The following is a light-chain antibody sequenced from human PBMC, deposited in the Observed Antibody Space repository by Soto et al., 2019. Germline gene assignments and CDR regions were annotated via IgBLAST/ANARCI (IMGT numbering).Light chain of an antibody. CDR3: SSYTSSSTPLF. CDR1: SSDVGGYNY. CDR2: DVS. V-gene: IGLV2-14*01. J-gene: IGLJ1*01. Sequence: QSVLTQPASVSGSTGQSITISCTGTSSDVGGYNYVSWYQQHPGKAPKLMIYDVSNRPSGVSNRFSGSKSGNTASLTISGLQAEDEADYYCSSYTSSSTPLFFGTGTKVTVL.